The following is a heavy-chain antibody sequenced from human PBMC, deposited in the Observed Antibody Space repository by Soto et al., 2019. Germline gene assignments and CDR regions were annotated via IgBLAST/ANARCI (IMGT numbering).Heavy chain of an antibody. CDR2: ISSSSSTI. D-gene: IGHD3-22*01. J-gene: IGHJ4*02. CDR1: GFTFSSYS. Sequence: GGSLRLSCAASGFTFSSYSMNWVRQAPGKGLEWVSYISSSSSTIYYADSVKGRFTISRDNAKNSLYLQMNSLRDEDTAVYYCARESAYYYDSSGYYYPTYFDYWGQGTLVTVSS. V-gene: IGHV3-48*02. CDR3: ARESAYYYDSSGYYYPTYFDY.